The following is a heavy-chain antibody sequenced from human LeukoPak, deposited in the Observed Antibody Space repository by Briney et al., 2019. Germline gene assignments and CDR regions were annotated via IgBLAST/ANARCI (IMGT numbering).Heavy chain of an antibody. J-gene: IGHJ3*02. V-gene: IGHV3-30-3*01. CDR3: EVPAATDAFDI. CDR2: ISYDGIIK. CDR1: GFTFSNSA. Sequence: GGSLRLSCAASGFTFSNSAMHWVRQAPGKGLEWVSVISYDGIIKYYADSVKGRFTISRDNSKNTVYLQMNSLRAEDTAVYYCEVPAATDAFDIWGQGTMVTVSS. D-gene: IGHD2-2*01.